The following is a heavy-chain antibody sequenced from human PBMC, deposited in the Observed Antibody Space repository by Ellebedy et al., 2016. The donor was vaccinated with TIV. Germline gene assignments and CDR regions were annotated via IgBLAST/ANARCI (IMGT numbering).Heavy chain of an antibody. D-gene: IGHD5-12*01. J-gene: IGHJ4*02. CDR2: IYSGDGT. V-gene: IGHV3-66*01. Sequence: PGGSLRLSCAPSGFTVSSNYMSWVRQAPGKGLEWVSVIYSGDGTYYSDSVKDRFTISRDNAKNTLYLQMNSLRAEDTAVYYCARDLSATGFDYWGQGTLVTVSS. CDR3: ARDLSATGFDY. CDR1: GFTVSSNY.